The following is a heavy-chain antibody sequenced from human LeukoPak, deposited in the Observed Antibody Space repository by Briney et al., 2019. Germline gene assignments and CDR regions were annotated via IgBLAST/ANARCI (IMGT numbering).Heavy chain of an antibody. D-gene: IGHD5-18*01. CDR3: AREGGYSYGYKSAFDI. CDR1: DGSVSSGSYY. V-gene: IGHV4-61*01. Sequence: PSETLSLTCTVSDGSVSSGSYYWSWIRQPPGKGLEWIGDIYYSGSTDYNPSLKSRVTISVDTSKNQFSLKLSSVTAADTAVYYCAREGGYSYGYKSAFDIWGQGTMVTVSS. CDR2: IYYSGST. J-gene: IGHJ3*02.